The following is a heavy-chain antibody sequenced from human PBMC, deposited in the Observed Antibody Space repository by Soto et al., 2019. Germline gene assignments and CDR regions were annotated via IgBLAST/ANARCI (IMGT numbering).Heavy chain of an antibody. CDR1: GFDFSSYA. D-gene: IGHD3-10*01. J-gene: IGHJ4*02. V-gene: IGHV3-23*01. Sequence: DVYLLESGGTLIQPGGSLRLSCAASGFDFSSYAMTWVRQAPGKGLEWVSGITYTGDTTYYADSVKGRFTISRDNYRNTLYLQMNSLRADDTAMYFCAKDWPGTSSGTPDYWGQGTLVTVSS. CDR3: AKDWPGTSSGTPDY. CDR2: ITYTGDTT.